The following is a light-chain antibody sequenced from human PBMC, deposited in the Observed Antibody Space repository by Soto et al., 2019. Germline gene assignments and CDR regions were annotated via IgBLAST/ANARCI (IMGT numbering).Light chain of an antibody. Sequence: DIQMTQSPSSLSASVGDIVTITFRASQGIRTYLAWYQQKPGKAPKLLIYAASTLQSGVPSRFSGSGSGTDFTLTISSLQPEDFATYYCQQLKSYTEWTFGQGTKVDI. CDR2: AAS. CDR3: QQLKSYTEWT. V-gene: IGKV1-9*01. J-gene: IGKJ1*01. CDR1: QGIRTY.